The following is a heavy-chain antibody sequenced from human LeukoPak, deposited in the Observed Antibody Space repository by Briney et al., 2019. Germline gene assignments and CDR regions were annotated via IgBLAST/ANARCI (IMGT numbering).Heavy chain of an antibody. CDR1: GFTVSNSY. Sequence: GSLRLSCAASGFTVSNSYMTWVRQAPGKGLEWVSLIYSGGSMYYADSVKGRFTISRDSSDNTLYLQMNSLRADDTAVYFCARYLTGWSSAFDIWGQGTLVTVSS. J-gene: IGHJ3*02. CDR2: IYSGGSM. CDR3: ARYLTGWSSAFDI. V-gene: IGHV3-66*01. D-gene: IGHD6-19*01.